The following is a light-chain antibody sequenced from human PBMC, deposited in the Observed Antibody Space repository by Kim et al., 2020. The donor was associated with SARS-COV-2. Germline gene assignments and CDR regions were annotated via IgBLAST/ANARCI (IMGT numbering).Light chain of an antibody. V-gene: IGKV1-5*01. Sequence: PASVGDRVTITCRASQTVESWLAWYQQKTGKAPKPLIYDASSLESGVPSRFSGSRSGTEFTLTISSLQPDDFATDYCQQYNTYPSFGQGTRLEIK. CDR1: QTVESW. CDR2: DAS. J-gene: IGKJ5*01. CDR3: QQYNTYPS.